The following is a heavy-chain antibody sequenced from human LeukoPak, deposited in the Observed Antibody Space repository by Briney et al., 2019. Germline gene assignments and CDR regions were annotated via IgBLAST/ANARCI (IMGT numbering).Heavy chain of an antibody. CDR3: ARVSALDYYFDY. D-gene: IGHD1-1*01. CDR1: GGSISSDY. V-gene: IGHV4-59*01. Sequence: PSETLSLTCTVSGGSISSDYWYWIRQPPGKGLEWIGYIYYSGSTNYNPSLKSRVTISVDTSKNQFSLKLSSVTATDTAVYYCARVSALDYYFDYWGQGTLVTVSS. J-gene: IGHJ4*02. CDR2: IYYSGST.